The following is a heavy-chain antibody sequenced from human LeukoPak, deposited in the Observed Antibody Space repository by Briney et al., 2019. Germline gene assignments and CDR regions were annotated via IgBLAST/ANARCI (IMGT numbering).Heavy chain of an antibody. CDR1: GFTFSTYS. J-gene: IGHJ4*02. CDR3: AGDQGGNRWTY. Sequence: GGSLRLSCAASGFTFSTYSMNWVRQAPGKGLEWVSSISTRSSYIYYVDSVRGRFTISRDNAKKSLYLQVNSLRVEDSAVYYCAGDQGGNRWTYWGQGTLVTVSS. D-gene: IGHD3-16*01. CDR2: ISTRSSYI. V-gene: IGHV3-21*01.